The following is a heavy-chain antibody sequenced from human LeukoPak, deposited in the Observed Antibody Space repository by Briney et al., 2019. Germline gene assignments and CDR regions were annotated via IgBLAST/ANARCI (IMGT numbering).Heavy chain of an antibody. J-gene: IGHJ4*02. CDR2: IYSGGST. Sequence: GGSLRLSCAASGFTVSSNYMSWVRQAPGKGLEWISVIYSGGSTYYADSVKGRFTISRDNSKNTLYLQMNSLRAEDTAVYYCASALGYCSSTSCPPDYWGQGTLVTVSS. CDR3: ASALGYCSSTSCPPDY. D-gene: IGHD2-2*01. V-gene: IGHV3-53*01. CDR1: GFTVSSNY.